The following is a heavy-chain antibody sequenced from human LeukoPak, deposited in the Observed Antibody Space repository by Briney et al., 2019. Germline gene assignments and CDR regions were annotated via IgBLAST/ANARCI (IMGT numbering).Heavy chain of an antibody. Sequence: GASVKVSCKASGGTFSSYAISGVRQAPGQGLEWMGGIIPIFGTANYAQRFQGRVTITADKSTSTAYMELSSLRSEDTAVYYCAKDGSGSYWQLYFDYWGQGTLVTVSS. CDR2: IIPIFGTA. V-gene: IGHV1-69*06. CDR3: AKDGSGSYWQLYFDY. CDR1: GGTFSSYA. D-gene: IGHD3-10*01. J-gene: IGHJ4*02.